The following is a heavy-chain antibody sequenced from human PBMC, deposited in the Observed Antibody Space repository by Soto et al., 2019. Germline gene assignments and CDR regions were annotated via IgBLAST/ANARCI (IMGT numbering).Heavy chain of an antibody. CDR2: ISKNSSYI. Sequence: PGGSLSLSCSASGFTFSTYSMSWVRQAPRKGLEWVSSISKNSSYIYYADSVKGRFTISRDSAKNSMHLQMNSLRVEDTAVYYCAAYGNGPYSPPYDYWGQGTLVTVSS. D-gene: IGHD2-15*01. J-gene: IGHJ4*02. V-gene: IGHV3-21*04. CDR1: GFTFSTYS. CDR3: AAYGNGPYSPPYDY.